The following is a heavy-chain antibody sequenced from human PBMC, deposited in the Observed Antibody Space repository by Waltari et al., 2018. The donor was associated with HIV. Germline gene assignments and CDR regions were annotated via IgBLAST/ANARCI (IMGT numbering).Heavy chain of an antibody. D-gene: IGHD4-17*01. CDR3: AQSSGDYGPGYDY. CDR1: GFSLTTDGVR. J-gene: IGHJ4*02. V-gene: IGHV2-5*01. CDR2: IYWNDGK. Sequence: QITLKESGPALVKPTQTLTLTCSFSGFSLTTDGVRVGWIRQPPGKPLEWLAVIYWNDGKRYSPSRKTRLTIAEDISKDQVFLTLTNIQPVDTGTDYGAQSSGDYGPGYDYWGQGTLVTVSS.